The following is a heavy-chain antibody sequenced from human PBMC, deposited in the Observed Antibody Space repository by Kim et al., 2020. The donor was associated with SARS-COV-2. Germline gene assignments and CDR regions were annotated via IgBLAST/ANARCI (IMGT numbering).Heavy chain of an antibody. D-gene: IGHD3-10*01. CDR1: GYTFTGYY. CDR2: INPNSGGT. J-gene: IGHJ6*02. CDR3: ARDEGLLWFGELLCSSHYGMDV. Sequence: ASVKVSCKASGYTFTGYYMHWVRQAPGQGLEWMGWINPNSGGTNYAQKFQGRVTMTRDTSISTAYMELSRLRSDDTAVYYCARDEGLLWFGELLCSSHYGMDVWGQGTTVTVSS. V-gene: IGHV1-2*02.